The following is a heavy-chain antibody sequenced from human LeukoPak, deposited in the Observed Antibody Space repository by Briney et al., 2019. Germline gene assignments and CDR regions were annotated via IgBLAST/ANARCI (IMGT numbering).Heavy chain of an antibody. D-gene: IGHD6-6*01. V-gene: IGHV3-21*01. CDR1: GFTFSSYS. CDR3: ARGLEHSSLLGSYYFDY. CDR2: ISSSSSYI. J-gene: IGHJ4*02. Sequence: PGGSLRLSCAASGFTFSSYSMNWVRQAPGKGLEWVSSISSSSSYIYYADSVKGRFTISRDNAKNSLYLQMNSLRAEDTAVYYCARGLEHSSLLGSYYFDYWGQGTLVTVSS.